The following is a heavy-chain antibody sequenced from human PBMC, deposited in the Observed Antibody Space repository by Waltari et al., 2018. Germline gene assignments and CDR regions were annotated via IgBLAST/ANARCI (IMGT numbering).Heavy chain of an antibody. CDR1: GYTFTGYY. J-gene: IGHJ5*02. CDR2: INPNSGGT. CDR3: AREIAVAGDYNWFDP. Sequence: QVQLVPSGAEVKKPGASVKVSCKASGYTFTGYYMHWVRRATGQGLEWMGWINPNSGGTNHAQKFQGRVTMTRDTSISTAYMELSRLRSDYTAVYYCAREIAVAGDYNWFDPWGQGTLVTVSS. D-gene: IGHD6-19*01. V-gene: IGHV1-2*02.